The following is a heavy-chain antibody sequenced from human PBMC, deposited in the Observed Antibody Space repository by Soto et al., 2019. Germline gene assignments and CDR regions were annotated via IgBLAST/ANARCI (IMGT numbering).Heavy chain of an antibody. J-gene: IGHJ4*02. CDR3: ARSIGFTSSWDY. D-gene: IGHD6-13*01. V-gene: IGHV4-59*08. CDR1: GGSISTYY. CDR2: IFYSGSS. Sequence: PSETLSLTCTVSGGSISTYYLNWIRQPPGKGLEWIGYIFYSGSSNYNPSLKSRVTISVDTSKNQFSLKLSSVTAADTAVYYCARSIGFTSSWDYWGQGALVTVSS.